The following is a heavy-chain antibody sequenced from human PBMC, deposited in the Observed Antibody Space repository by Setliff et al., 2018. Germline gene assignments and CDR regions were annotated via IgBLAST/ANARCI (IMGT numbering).Heavy chain of an antibody. CDR3: SRDLQGSGDYVVDY. CDR1: GFTFSAHY. D-gene: IGHD4-17*01. Sequence: PGGSLRLSCAASGFTFSAHYMDWLRQAPGKGLEWVANIKKDGSIKYYLDSVRGRFTISRDNAENSLTLQMNSLRVEDTAVYYCSRDLQGSGDYVVDYWGQGTLVTVSS. V-gene: IGHV3-7*01. J-gene: IGHJ4*02. CDR2: IKKDGSIK.